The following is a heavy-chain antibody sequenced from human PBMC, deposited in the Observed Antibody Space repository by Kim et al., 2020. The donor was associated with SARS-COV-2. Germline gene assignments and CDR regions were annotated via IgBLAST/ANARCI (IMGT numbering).Heavy chain of an antibody. CDR2: VSYQFYT. D-gene: IGHD3-9*01. CDR1: GQSIIDTSSF. Sequence: SETLSLTCSVSGQSIIDTSSFWGRVRQAPGAGLEWIATVSYQFYTYYNPSLKSRVAVSVDMSTNQFSLRLHSLSASDAAVYFCARHARLLSTFDLWGQGTLVAFSS. J-gene: IGHJ4*02. CDR3: ARHARLLSTFDL. V-gene: IGHV4-39*01.